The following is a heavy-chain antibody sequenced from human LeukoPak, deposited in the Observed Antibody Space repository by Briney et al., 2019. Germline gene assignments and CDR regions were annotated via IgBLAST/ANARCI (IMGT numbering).Heavy chain of an antibody. CDR1: GFTFSSYW. CDR2: IKQDGSVK. V-gene: IGHV3-7*01. D-gene: IGHD1-26*01. CDR3: ARWSYASSYYYYGMDV. J-gene: IGHJ6*02. Sequence: GGSLRLSCAASGFTFSSYWMSWVRQAPGKGLEWVANIKQDGSVKYYVDSVKGRFTISRDNAKNSLYLQMNSLRAEDTAVYYCARWSYASSYYYYGMDVWGQGTTVTVSS.